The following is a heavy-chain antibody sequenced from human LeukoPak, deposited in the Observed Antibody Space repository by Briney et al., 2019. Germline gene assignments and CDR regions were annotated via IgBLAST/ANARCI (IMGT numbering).Heavy chain of an antibody. CDR1: GFTFSSYS. CDR3: ARVESGSWNWFDP. J-gene: IGHJ5*02. V-gene: IGHV3-21*01. CDR2: ISSSSSYI. Sequence: GGSLRLSCAASGFTFSSYSMNWVRQAPGKGLEWVSSISSSSSYIYYADSVKGRFTISIDNAKNSLYLQMNSLRAEDTAVYYCARVESGSWNWFDPWGQGTLVTVSS. D-gene: IGHD2-15*01.